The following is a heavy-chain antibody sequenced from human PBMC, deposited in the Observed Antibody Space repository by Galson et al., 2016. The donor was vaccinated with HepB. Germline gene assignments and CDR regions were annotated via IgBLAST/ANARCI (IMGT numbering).Heavy chain of an antibody. CDR1: GLTVSTNY. CDR2: IKRGGST. CDR3: ARDNSAFLGYCISTNSYGGGWFDP. J-gene: IGHJ5*02. Sequence: SLRLSCAASGLTVSTNYMSWVRQAPGKGLEWVSLIKRGGSTSYADSVKGRFTISRDDSKNMVYLQMNSLRADDTAVYYCARDNSAFLGYCISTNSYGGGWFDPWGQGTLVTVSS. V-gene: IGHV3-53*01. D-gene: IGHD2-2*01.